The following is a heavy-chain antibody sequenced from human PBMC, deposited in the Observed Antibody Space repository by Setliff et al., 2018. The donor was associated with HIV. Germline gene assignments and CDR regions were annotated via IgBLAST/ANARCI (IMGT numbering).Heavy chain of an antibody. CDR2: IHPRDSDT. D-gene: IGHD6-25*01. CDR1: GYSFTSYL. Sequence: PGESLKISCKGFGYSFTSYLIAWVRQTPGKGLEWMGNIHPRDSDTRYSPSFQGQVTLSVDKSISTAYLQWSSLKASDTAMYYCVRHVSSSAMFDPWGQGTLVTVSS. J-gene: IGHJ5*02. CDR3: VRHVSSSAMFDP. V-gene: IGHV5-51*01.